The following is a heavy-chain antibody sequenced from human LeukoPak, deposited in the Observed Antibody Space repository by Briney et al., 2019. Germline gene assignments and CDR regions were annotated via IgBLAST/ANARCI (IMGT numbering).Heavy chain of an antibody. CDR1: GFTFSSSV. CDR3: AKDAKYVFFDY. Sequence: GGSLRLSCAASGFTFSSSVMSWVGQAPGKGLEWVSAISGSGGSTYYADSVKGRFTVSRDNSKNTLYLQMNSLRAEDTAVYYCAKDAKYVFFDYWGQGTLVTVSS. V-gene: IGHV3-23*01. CDR2: ISGSGGST. D-gene: IGHD4/OR15-4a*01. J-gene: IGHJ4*02.